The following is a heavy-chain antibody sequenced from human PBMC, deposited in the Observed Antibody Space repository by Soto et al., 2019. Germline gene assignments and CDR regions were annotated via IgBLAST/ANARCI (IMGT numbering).Heavy chain of an antibody. Sequence: QVQLVESGGGVVQPGRSLRLSCAASGFTFSSYGMHWVRQAPGKGLEWVAVISYVGSNKYYADSVKGRFTISRDNSKNTLYLKMNSLRAEDTAVYYCSKDHFDYWGQGTLVTVSS. J-gene: IGHJ4*02. V-gene: IGHV3-30*18. CDR2: ISYVGSNK. CDR1: GFTFSSYG. CDR3: SKDHFDY.